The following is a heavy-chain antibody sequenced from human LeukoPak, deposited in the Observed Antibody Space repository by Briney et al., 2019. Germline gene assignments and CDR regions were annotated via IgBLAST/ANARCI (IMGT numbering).Heavy chain of an antibody. Sequence: PSETLSLTCAVSGGSISSGGYSWSWIRQPPGKGLEWIGYIYHSGSTYYNPSLKSRVTISVDRSKNQFSLKLSSVTAADTAVYYCARVNPPSAYCGGDCYSGVAFDIWGQGTMVTVSS. CDR1: GGSISSGGYS. CDR2: IYHSGST. D-gene: IGHD2-21*02. CDR3: ARVNPPSAYCGGDCYSGVAFDI. V-gene: IGHV4-30-2*01. J-gene: IGHJ3*02.